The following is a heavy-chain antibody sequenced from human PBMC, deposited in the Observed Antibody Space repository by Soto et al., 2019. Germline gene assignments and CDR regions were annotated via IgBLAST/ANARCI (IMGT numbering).Heavy chain of an antibody. V-gene: IGHV1-3*01. CDR1: GYTFTTYA. CDR3: ARDGGSAYYPRGYFDY. D-gene: IGHD3-22*01. CDR2: IDADNGNT. Sequence: ASVKVSCKASGYTFTTYAMHWVRQAPGQRLEWMGWIDADNGNTKYSQKFQGRVTITRDTSASTAYMELSSLRSEDTAVYYCARDGGSAYYPRGYFDYWGQGTQVTVSS. J-gene: IGHJ4*02.